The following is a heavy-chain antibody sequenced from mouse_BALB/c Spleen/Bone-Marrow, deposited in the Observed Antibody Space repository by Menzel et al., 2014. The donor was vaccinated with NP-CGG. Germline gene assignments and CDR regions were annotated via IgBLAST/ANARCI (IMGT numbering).Heavy chain of an antibody. J-gene: IGHJ4*01. CDR2: IWAGGST. Sequence: VQVVESGPGLVSPSQRLSITCTVSGFSLTSYGLHWVRQPPGKGLEWLGVIWAGGSTNYNSALMSRLSISKDNSKSQVFLKMNSLQTDDTAMYYCARYGYFYAMDYWGQGTSVTVSS. D-gene: IGHD2-2*01. V-gene: IGHV2-9*02. CDR3: ARYGYFYAMDY. CDR1: GFSLTSYG.